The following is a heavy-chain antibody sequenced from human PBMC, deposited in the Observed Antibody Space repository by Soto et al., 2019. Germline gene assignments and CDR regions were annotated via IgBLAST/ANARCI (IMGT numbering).Heavy chain of an antibody. CDR2: INHSGSA. J-gene: IGHJ5*02. D-gene: IGHD3-9*01. Sequence: SETLSLTCAVYGGSFSGYYWSWIRQPPGKGLEWIGEINHSGSANYNPSLKSRVTISVDTSKNQFSLKLSSVTAADAAVYYCARASTPDYDILTGYYNNWFDPWGQGTLVTV. CDR1: GGSFSGYY. CDR3: ARASTPDYDILTGYYNNWFDP. V-gene: IGHV4-34*01.